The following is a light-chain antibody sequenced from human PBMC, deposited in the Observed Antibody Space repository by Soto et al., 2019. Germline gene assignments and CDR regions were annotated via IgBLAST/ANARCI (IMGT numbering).Light chain of an antibody. J-gene: IGLJ1*01. CDR1: GSNIGSNS. CDR2: RNN. Sequence: QSVLTQPPSASGTPGQRVTISCSGSGSNIGSNSVYWYQQLPGTAPKLLIYRNNQRPSGVPDRFSGSKSGTSASLAISGLRPEDEADYYCATWDDSLNLLYVFGAGTKVTVL. CDR3: ATWDDSLNLLYV. V-gene: IGLV1-47*01.